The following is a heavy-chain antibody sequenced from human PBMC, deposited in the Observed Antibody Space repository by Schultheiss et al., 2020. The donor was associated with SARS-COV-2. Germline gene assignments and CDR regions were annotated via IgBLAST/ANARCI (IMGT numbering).Heavy chain of an antibody. CDR2: IYHSGST. D-gene: IGHD1-14*01. J-gene: IGHJ6*02. CDR3: ARHRAPYYYYYGMDV. CDR1: GGSISSGGYS. Sequence: SETLSLTCAVSGGSISSGGYSWSWIRQPPGKGLEWIGYIYHSGSTYYNPSLKSRVTISVGRSKNQFSLKLSSVTAADTAVYYCARHRAPYYYYYGMDVWGQGTTVTVSS. V-gene: IGHV4-30-2*01.